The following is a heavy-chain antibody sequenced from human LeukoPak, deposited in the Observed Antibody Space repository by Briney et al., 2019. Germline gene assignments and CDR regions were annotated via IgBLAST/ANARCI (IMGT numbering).Heavy chain of an antibody. D-gene: IGHD6-13*01. Sequence: ASVTVSCKASGYTFTSYYMHWVRQAPGQGLEWMGIINPSGGSTSYAQKFQGRVTMTRDTSTSTVYMELSSLRSEDTAVYYCARDPQNAAAGRIYYYYYMDVWGKGTTVTISS. J-gene: IGHJ6*03. CDR1: GYTFTSYY. CDR3: ARDPQNAAAGRIYYYYYMDV. V-gene: IGHV1-46*01. CDR2: INPSGGST.